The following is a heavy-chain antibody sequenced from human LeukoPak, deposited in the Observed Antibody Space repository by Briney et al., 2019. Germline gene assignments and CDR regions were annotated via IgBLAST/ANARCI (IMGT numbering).Heavy chain of an antibody. CDR1: GGPISSYY. D-gene: IGHD3-10*01. Sequence: SSQTLSLTCAVSGGPISSYYWSWIRQPPGKGLEWIGYIYYSGSTNYNPSLKSRVTISVDASKNQFSLKLSSVTAADTAVYYCARQYYYGSGSYYTPYYYYYYMDVWGKGTTVTVSS. CDR2: IYYSGST. V-gene: IGHV4-59*01. CDR3: ARQYYYGSGSYYTPYYYYYYMDV. J-gene: IGHJ6*03.